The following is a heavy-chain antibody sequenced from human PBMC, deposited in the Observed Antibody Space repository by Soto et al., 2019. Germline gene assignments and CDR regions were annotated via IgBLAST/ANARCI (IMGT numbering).Heavy chain of an antibody. V-gene: IGHV1-69*01. CDR3: ARSRNMAEFNDYGGNYHGFDI. CDR1: GGSVNSHA. Sequence: QVQLEQSGAEVKKAGSSVKVSCKAFGGSVNSHAISWVRQAPGQGLEWMGGIIPMFGTPTYAQKFQAGVTISAEESTRTVYLDLSSLRSEDTAVYYCARSRNMAEFNDYGGNYHGFDIWGQGTMVTVSS. CDR2: IIPMFGTP. D-gene: IGHD4-17*01. J-gene: IGHJ3*02.